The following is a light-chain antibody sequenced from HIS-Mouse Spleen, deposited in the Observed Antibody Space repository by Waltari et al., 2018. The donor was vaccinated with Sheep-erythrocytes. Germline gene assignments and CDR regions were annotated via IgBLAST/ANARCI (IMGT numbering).Light chain of an antibody. J-gene: IGKJ1*01. V-gene: IGKV3-20*01. Sequence: ELVLTQSPGTLSLSPGDRATLSCRASQSVSSSYLAWDQHKPGQSPRLLIYGASSRAASIPDTFSGSWSGTDFTLTISRLEPEDFAVYYCQQYGSSLRTFGQGTKGEIK. CDR1: QSVSSSY. CDR3: QQYGSSLRT. CDR2: GAS.